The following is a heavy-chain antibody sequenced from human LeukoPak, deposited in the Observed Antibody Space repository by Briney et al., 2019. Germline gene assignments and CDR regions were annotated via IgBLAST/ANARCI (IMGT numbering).Heavy chain of an antibody. Sequence: PSQTLSLTCTVSGGSISSGDYYWSWIRQPPGKGLEWIGYIYYSGSTYYNPSLKGRVTISVDTSKNQFSLRLSSVTAADTAVYYCARGGVRGVIGLFNWFDPWGQGTLVTVSS. V-gene: IGHV4-30-4*01. J-gene: IGHJ5*02. CDR3: ARGGVRGVIGLFNWFDP. CDR2: IYYSGST. D-gene: IGHD3-10*01. CDR1: GGSISSGDYY.